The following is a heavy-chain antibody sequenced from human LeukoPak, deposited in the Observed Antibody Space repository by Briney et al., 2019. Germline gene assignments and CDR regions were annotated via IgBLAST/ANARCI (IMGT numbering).Heavy chain of an antibody. Sequence: ASVKVSCKASGYTFTGYYMHWVRQAPGQGLEWMGWINPNSGGTNYAQKFQGRVTMTRDTSISTAYMELSRLRSDDTAVYYCARSYLYANAFDIWGQGTMVTVSS. CDR3: ARSYLYANAFDI. CDR2: INPNSGGT. CDR1: GYTFTGYY. D-gene: IGHD2-8*01. J-gene: IGHJ3*02. V-gene: IGHV1-2*02.